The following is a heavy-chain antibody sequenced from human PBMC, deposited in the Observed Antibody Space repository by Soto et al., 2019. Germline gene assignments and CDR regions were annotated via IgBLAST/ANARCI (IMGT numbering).Heavy chain of an antibody. J-gene: IGHJ5*02. Sequence: SDTLSLTCAVSGGSISSYYCSWIRQPPGKGLEWIGYIYYSGSTNYNPSLKSRVTISVDTSKNQFSLKLSSVTAADTAVYYCARAHRYNWNYVGWFDPWGQGTLVTVSS. CDR1: GGSISSYY. D-gene: IGHD1-7*01. CDR3: ARAHRYNWNYVGWFDP. CDR2: IYYSGST. V-gene: IGHV4-59*07.